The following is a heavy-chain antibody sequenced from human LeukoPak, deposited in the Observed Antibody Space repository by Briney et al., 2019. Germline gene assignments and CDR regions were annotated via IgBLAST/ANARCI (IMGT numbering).Heavy chain of an antibody. CDR1: RFTFSNFG. V-gene: IGHV3-33*01. CDR3: ARRKCGGDCYSFYGMDV. D-gene: IGHD2-21*02. J-gene: IGHJ6*02. Sequence: PGGSLRLSCAASRFTFSNFGMHWVRQAPGKGLEWVAVILDDGVNKYYADSVKGRFTISRDNSKNTLYLQMNSLRAEDTAVYYCARRKCGGDCYSFYGMDVWGQGTTVTVS. CDR2: ILDDGVNK.